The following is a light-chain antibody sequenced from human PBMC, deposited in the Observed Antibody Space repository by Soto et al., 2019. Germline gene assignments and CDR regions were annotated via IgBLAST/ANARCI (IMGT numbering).Light chain of an antibody. CDR1: QDISNY. V-gene: IGKV1-33*01. Sequence: DIQMTQSPSSLSASVGDRVTITCQASQDISNYLNWYQQKPGKAPKLLIYDASNLETGVPSRFSGSGSGTDFTFTISSLQPEDIATYYCQQYDNLPRFTFGPGTRWIS. CDR2: DAS. CDR3: QQYDNLPRFT. J-gene: IGKJ3*01.